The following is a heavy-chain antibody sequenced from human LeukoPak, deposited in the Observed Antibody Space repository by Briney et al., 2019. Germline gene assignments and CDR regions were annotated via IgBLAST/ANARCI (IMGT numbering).Heavy chain of an antibody. CDR1: GFTFSSYA. CDR2: ISGSGGST. V-gene: IGHV3-23*01. J-gene: IGHJ2*01. D-gene: IGHD4-17*01. CDR3: AKLDYGDYGYFDL. Sequence: GGSLRLSCAASGFTFSSYAMSWVRQAPGKGLEWVSTISGSGGSTYYADFVKGRFTISRDNSKNTLYLQMNSLRAEDTAVYYCAKLDYGDYGYFDLWGRGTLVTVSS.